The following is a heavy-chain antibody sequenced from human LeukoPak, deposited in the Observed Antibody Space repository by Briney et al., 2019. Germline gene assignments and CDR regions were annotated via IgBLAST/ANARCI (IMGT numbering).Heavy chain of an antibody. CDR1: GGSISSGGYY. D-gene: IGHD3-3*01. CDR2: IYYSGST. J-gene: IGHJ4*02. CDR3: ARGGDDFWSGYYFDY. V-gene: IGHV4-31*03. Sequence: PSETLSLTCTVSGGSISSGGYYWSWIRRHPGKGLEWIGYIYYSGSTYYNPSLKSRVTISVDTSKNQFSLKLSSVTAADTAVYYCARGGDDFWSGYYFDYWGQGTLVTVSS.